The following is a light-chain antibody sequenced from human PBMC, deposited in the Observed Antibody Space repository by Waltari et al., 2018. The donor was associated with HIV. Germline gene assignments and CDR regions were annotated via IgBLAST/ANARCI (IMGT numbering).Light chain of an antibody. V-gene: IGKV4-1*01. CDR1: QTVFSGSNNKNY. CDR2: WAS. CDR3: QQYYSTPPSLT. Sequence: DLVVTQSPDSLAVSLGERATINCKSSQTVFSGSNNKNYLAWYQQRPGQPPKLLIYWASTRESGVPYRFNGSGSWTDVTLTISSLQAEDVAVYYCQQYYSTPPSLTFGGGTKVEIK. J-gene: IGKJ4*01.